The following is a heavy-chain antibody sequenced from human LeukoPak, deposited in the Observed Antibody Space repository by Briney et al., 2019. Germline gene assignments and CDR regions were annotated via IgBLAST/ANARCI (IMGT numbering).Heavy chain of an antibody. D-gene: IGHD2-15*01. J-gene: IGHJ3*02. CDR3: ARGEVAALLVAFDI. V-gene: IGHV1-8*01. CDR1: GYTFTSYD. Sequence: GASVKVSCKASGYTFTSYDINWVRQATGQGLEWMGWMNPNSGNTGYAQKFQGRVTMTRNTSISTAYMELSSLRSEDTAVYYCARGEVAALLVAFDIWGQGTMVTVSS. CDR2: MNPNSGNT.